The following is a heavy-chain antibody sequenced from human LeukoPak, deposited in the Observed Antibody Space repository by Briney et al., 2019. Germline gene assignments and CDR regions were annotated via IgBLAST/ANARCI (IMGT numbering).Heavy chain of an antibody. CDR2: ISGSGGST. CDR1: GFTFSSYA. Sequence: GGSLRLSCAASGFTFSSYAMSWVRQAPGKGLEWVSAISGSGGSTYYADSVKGRFTTSRDNSKNTLYLQMNSLRAEDTAVYYCAKEGAGGSYYPYYFDYWGQGTLVTVSS. V-gene: IGHV3-23*01. J-gene: IGHJ4*02. D-gene: IGHD1-26*01. CDR3: AKEGAGGSYYPYYFDY.